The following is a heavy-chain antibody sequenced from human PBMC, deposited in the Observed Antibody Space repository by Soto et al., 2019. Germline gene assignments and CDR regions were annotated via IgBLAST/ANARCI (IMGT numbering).Heavy chain of an antibody. Sequence: GGSLRLSCAASGFSFPIYAMNWVRQAQGKGLEWVANFSGSGGSTYYADSVKGRFIISRENAENALYLEMNSLRVGDTAIYYCAKDAYSIYYYHGMDLWGQGTTVTVSS. CDR3: AKDAYSIYYYHGMDL. D-gene: IGHD2-21*01. J-gene: IGHJ6*02. V-gene: IGHV3-23*01. CDR1: GFSFPIYA. CDR2: FSGSGGST.